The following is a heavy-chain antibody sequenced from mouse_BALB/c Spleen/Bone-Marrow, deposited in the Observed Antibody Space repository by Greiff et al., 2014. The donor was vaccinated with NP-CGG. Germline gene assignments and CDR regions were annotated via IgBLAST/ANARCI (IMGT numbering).Heavy chain of an antibody. V-gene: IGHV1S130*01. J-gene: IGHJ1*01. Sequence: VQGVESGSVLVRPGASVKLSCKASGYTFTSSWMHWAKQRPGQGLEWIGDIHPNSGNTNYNEKFRGKATLTVDTSSNTAYVDLSSLTSEDSAVYYCARSYRFWYFDVWGAGTTVTVSS. CDR2: IHPNSGNT. CDR3: ARSYRFWYFDV. CDR1: GYTFTSSW. D-gene: IGHD2-14*01.